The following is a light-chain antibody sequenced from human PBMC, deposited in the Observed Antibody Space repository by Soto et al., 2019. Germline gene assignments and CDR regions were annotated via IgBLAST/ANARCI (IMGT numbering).Light chain of an antibody. CDR1: QSVSSY. V-gene: IGKV3-20*01. J-gene: IGKJ3*01. Sequence: PGERATLSCRASQSVSSYLAWYQQKPGQAPRVLIYGTSIRASGVPERFSGGGSGTDFTLTITRLEPEDFAVYYCQQYGSSLFTFGPGTKVDFK. CDR2: GTS. CDR3: QQYGSSLFT.